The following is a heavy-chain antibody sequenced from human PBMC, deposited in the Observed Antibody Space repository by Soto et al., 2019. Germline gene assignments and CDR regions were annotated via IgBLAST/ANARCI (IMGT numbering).Heavy chain of an antibody. V-gene: IGHV4-34*01. CDR2: INHSGST. CDR3: ARELRGRYSSSWYYYGMDV. J-gene: IGHJ6*02. CDR1: GGSFSGYY. D-gene: IGHD6-13*01. Sequence: PSETLSLTCAVYGGSFSGYYWSWIRQPPGKGLEWIGEINHSGSTNYNPSLKSRVTLSVDTSKNQFSLKLSSVTAADTAVYYCARELRGRYSSSWYYYGMDVWGQGTTVTVSS.